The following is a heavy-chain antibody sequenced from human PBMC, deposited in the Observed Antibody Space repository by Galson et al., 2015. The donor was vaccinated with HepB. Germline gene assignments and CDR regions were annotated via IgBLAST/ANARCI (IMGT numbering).Heavy chain of an antibody. CDR3: ATHTDSGIYHTL. CDR1: GFTFSTYS. V-gene: IGHV3-48*01. Sequence: SLRLSCAASGFTFSTYSMNWVRQPPGKGLEWLSYISSSITTKYYADFVKGRFTVSRDNAKNSLYLQMNSLRVEDTAVYYCATHTDSGIYHTLGGQGTLVTVSS. CDR2: ISSSITTK. J-gene: IGHJ4*02. D-gene: IGHD1-26*01.